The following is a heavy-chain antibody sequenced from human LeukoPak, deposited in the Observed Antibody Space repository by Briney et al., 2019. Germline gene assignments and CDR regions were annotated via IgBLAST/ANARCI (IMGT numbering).Heavy chain of an antibody. CDR3: ARLIAAAGTRWFDP. CDR1: GGSISSYY. D-gene: IGHD6-13*01. Sequence: SETLSLTCTVSGGSISSYYWSWIRQPPGKGLEWIGYIYYSGSTNYNPSLKSRVTISVDTSKNQFSLKPSSVTAADTAVYYCARLIAAAGTRWFDPWGQGTLVTVSS. V-gene: IGHV4-59*08. J-gene: IGHJ5*02. CDR2: IYYSGST.